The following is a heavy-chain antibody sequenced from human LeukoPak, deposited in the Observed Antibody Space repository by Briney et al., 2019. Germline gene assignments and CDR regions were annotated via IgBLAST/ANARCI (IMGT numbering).Heavy chain of an antibody. D-gene: IGHD3-10*01. V-gene: IGHV4-34*01. CDR2: INHSGST. Sequence: PSETLSLTCAVYGGSFSGYYWSWIRQPPGKGLEWIGEINHSGSTNYNPSLKSRVTLSVDTSKNQFSLKLSSVTAADTAVYYCASSFLYYYGSGRAGSFDYWGQGTLVTVSS. CDR1: GGSFSGYY. J-gene: IGHJ4*02. CDR3: ASSFLYYYGSGRAGSFDY.